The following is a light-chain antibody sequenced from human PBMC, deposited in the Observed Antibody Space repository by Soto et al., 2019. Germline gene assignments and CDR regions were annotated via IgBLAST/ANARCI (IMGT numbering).Light chain of an antibody. Sequence: DIQMTQSPSTLSASVGDRVTTTCRASHSISSWLAWYQQKPGKAPKLLIYQASALESGVPSRFSGSGSGTEFTLTITSLQPDDFATYYCQQYNSYPVTFGGGTRVEIK. J-gene: IGKJ4*01. V-gene: IGKV1-5*03. CDR2: QAS. CDR3: QQYNSYPVT. CDR1: HSISSW.